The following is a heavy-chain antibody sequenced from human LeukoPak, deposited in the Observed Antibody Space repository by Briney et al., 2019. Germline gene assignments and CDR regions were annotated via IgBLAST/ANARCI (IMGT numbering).Heavy chain of an antibody. CDR3: ASGWYRALDI. J-gene: IGHJ3*02. CDR1: GCSISSYY. Sequence: SETLSLTCTVSGCSISSYYWSWIRQPPGKGLEWIGYIYYSGSTNYNPSLKSRVTISVDTSKNQFSLKLSSVTAADTAVYYCASGWYRALDIWGQGTMVTVSS. D-gene: IGHD6-19*01. V-gene: IGHV4-59*01. CDR2: IYYSGST.